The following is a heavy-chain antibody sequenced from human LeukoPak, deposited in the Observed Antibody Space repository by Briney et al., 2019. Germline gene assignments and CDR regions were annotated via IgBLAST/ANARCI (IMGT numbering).Heavy chain of an antibody. D-gene: IGHD6-19*01. CDR3: ARDLGSGWYYFDY. CDR2: INPNSGGT. CDR1: GYTFTGYY. Sequence: AAVKVSCKASGYTFTGYYMHWVRQAPGQGLEWMGWINPNSGGTNYAQKFQGRVTMTRDTSISTAYMELSRLRSDDTAVYYCARDLGSGWYYFDYWGQGTLVTVSS. V-gene: IGHV1-2*02. J-gene: IGHJ4*02.